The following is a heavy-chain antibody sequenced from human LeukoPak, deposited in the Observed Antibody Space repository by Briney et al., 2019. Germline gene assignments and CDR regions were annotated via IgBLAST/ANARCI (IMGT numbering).Heavy chain of an antibody. CDR2: IHYSGST. CDR1: GGSISSGDYY. Sequence: SQTLSLTCTVSGGSISSGDYYWSRIRQPPGTGLEWVGYIHYSGSTHYSPSLKSRVTISVDTSKNQFYLKLSSVTAADTAVYYCARVDVSGIVGYWGQGTLVTVSS. J-gene: IGHJ4*02. V-gene: IGHV4-30-4*01. D-gene: IGHD3-10*01. CDR3: ARVDVSGIVGY.